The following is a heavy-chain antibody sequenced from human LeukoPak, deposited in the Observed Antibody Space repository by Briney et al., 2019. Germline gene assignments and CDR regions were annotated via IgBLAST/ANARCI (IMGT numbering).Heavy chain of an antibody. V-gene: IGHV4-4*07. CDR3: ARGTYHYDSSGSPFDY. Sequence: SSETLSLTCSVSGVSISSYSWSWIRQPAGKGLEWIGRIYTSGSTNYNLSLKSRVTMSVDTSKNQFSLNLSSVTAADTAVYYCARGTYHYDSSGSPFDYWGQGTLVTVSS. D-gene: IGHD3-22*01. J-gene: IGHJ4*02. CDR2: IYTSGST. CDR1: GVSISSYS.